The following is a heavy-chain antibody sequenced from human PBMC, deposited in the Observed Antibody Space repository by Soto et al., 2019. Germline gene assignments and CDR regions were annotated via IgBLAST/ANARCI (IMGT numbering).Heavy chain of an antibody. CDR3: ARTTRGAFDI. CDR1: GGSISSYY. J-gene: IGHJ3*02. V-gene: IGHV4-59*01. Sequence: SETLSLTCTVSGGSISSYYWSWIRQPPGKGLEWIGYIYYSGSTNYNPSLKSRVTISVDTSKNQFSLKLSSVTAADTAVYYCARTTRGAFDIWGQGTMVTVSS. D-gene: IGHD1-1*01. CDR2: IYYSGST.